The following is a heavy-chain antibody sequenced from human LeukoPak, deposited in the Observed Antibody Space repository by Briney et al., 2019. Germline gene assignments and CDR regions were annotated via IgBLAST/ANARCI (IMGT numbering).Heavy chain of an antibody. CDR3: ARAALYDILTGAYYFDY. D-gene: IGHD3-9*01. V-gene: IGHV4-4*07. CDR2: IYTSGST. CDR1: GGSISSYY. J-gene: IGHJ4*02. Sequence: SETLSLTCTVSGGSISSYYWSWIRQPAGKGLEWIGRIYTSGSTNYNPSLKSRVTMSVDTSKNQFSLKLSSVTAADTAVYYCARAALYDILTGAYYFDYWGQGTLVTVSS.